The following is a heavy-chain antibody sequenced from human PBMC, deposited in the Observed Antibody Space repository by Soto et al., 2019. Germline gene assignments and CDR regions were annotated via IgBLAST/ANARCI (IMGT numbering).Heavy chain of an antibody. CDR3: ARHSPSRVLVPGAHFFGFDY. J-gene: IGHJ4*02. Sequence: GGSLSLSCAASGFTFSSYGMHWVRQAPGKGLEWVAVIWYDGSNKYYADSVKGRFTISRDNSKNTLYPQMNSLSTEDTAVYYSARHSPSRVLVPGAHFFGFDYWGQGT. CDR2: IWYDGSNK. CDR1: GFTFSSYG. V-gene: IGHV3-33*01. D-gene: IGHD2-2*01.